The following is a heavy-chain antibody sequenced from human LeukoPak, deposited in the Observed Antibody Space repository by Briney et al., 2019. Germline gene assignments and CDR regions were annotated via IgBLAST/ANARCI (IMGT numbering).Heavy chain of an antibody. V-gene: IGHV1-18*04. Sequence: GASVKVSCKASGYTFTSYGISWVRQAPGQGLEWMGWISAYNGNTNYAQELQGRVTMTTDTSTSTAYMELRSLRSDDTAVYYCARSPDYDILTGCWGLVAFDIWGQGTMVTVSS. CDR1: GYTFTSYG. CDR2: ISAYNGNT. CDR3: ARSPDYDILTGCWGLVAFDI. J-gene: IGHJ3*02. D-gene: IGHD3-9*01.